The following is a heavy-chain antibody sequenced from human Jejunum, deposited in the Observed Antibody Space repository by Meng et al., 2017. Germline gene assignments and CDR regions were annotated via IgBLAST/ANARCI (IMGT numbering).Heavy chain of an antibody. J-gene: IGHJ4*02. CDR2: VWPSGAT. CDR1: GVSTTAAFY. V-gene: IGHV4-4*02. D-gene: IGHD1-14*01. Sequence: LQASGPGLVKPSGTLPLTCPVSGVSTTAAFYWTWIRQGPGKGLEWIGEVWPSGATYYNPSLSSRITISIDSSNNQFSLEVAFLTAADTAVYYCARAIRERYFDSWGQGTLVTVSS. CDR3: ARAIRERYFDS.